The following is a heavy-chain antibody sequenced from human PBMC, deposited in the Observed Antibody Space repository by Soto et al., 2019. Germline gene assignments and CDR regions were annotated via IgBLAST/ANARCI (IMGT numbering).Heavy chain of an antibody. V-gene: IGHV1-3*02. CDR3: ARDGGSGMDV. CDR2: SNAGNGYA. J-gene: IGHJ6*02. CDR1: GYTFTTYS. Sequence: ASVKVSCKTSGYTFTTYSMHWVRQAPGHRLEWMGWSNAGNGYAQYSQDFQGRVTITRDTSASTAYMELSSLRSEDMAVYYCARDGGSGMDVWGQGTTVTVSS. D-gene: IGHD3-16*01.